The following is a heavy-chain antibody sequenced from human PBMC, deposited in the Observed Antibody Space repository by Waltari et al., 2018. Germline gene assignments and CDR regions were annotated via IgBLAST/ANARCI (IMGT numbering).Heavy chain of an antibody. V-gene: IGHV4-59*01. D-gene: IGHD2-15*01. CDR2: IYYSGST. CDR1: GGSISSYY. Sequence: QVQLQESGPGLVKPSETLSLTCTVSGGSISSYYWSWIRQPPGQGLEWIGYIYYSGSTNYNPALKSRVTISVDKSKNQFSLKLSSVTAADTAVYYCARGRKDCSGGSCPPFYYYYYYGMDVWGQGTTVTVSS. CDR3: ARGRKDCSGGSCPPFYYYYYYGMDV. J-gene: IGHJ6*02.